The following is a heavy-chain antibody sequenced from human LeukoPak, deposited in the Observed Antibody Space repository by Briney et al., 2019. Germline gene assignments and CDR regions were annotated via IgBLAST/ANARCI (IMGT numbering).Heavy chain of an antibody. D-gene: IGHD3-10*01. Sequence: SSETLSLTCDVSGGSISSSIYSWGWIRQPPGQGLEWIGSIFYSGSTYYNPSLKSRVTISVDTSKNQFSLKLSSVTAADTAVYYCARLNRQREYYFDYWGQGTLVTVSS. J-gene: IGHJ4*02. CDR3: ARLNRQREYYFDY. CDR2: IFYSGST. V-gene: IGHV4-39*01. CDR1: GGSISSSIYS.